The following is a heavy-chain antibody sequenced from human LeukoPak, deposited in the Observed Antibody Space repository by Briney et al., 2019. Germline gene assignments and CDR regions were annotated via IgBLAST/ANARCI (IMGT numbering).Heavy chain of an antibody. Sequence: GGSLRLSCAASGFGFTNAWMTWVRQAPGKAPEWVGRIKSNPDGGTTDYAAPVKGRVTISRDDSKNTLYLQLNSLKTEDTAVYYCTTLSYDIHYWGQGTLVTVSS. CDR1: GFGFTNAW. J-gene: IGHJ4*02. V-gene: IGHV3-15*01. D-gene: IGHD3-9*01. CDR2: IKSNPDGGTT. CDR3: TTLSYDIHY.